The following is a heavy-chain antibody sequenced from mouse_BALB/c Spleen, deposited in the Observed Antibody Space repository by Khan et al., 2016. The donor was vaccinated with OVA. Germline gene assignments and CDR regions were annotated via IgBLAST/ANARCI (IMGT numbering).Heavy chain of an antibody. Sequence: EVHLVESGGDLVEPGGSLKLSCAASGFTFSTYGMSWVRQTPDKRLEWVATISTGGHYTYYPDSVRGRFTISRDNAKNTLYLQMTSLKSEDTAMFYGARLAYYYDSEGFAYWGQGTLVTVSA. CDR3: ARLAYYYDSEGFAY. J-gene: IGHJ3*01. CDR1: GFTFSTYG. CDR2: ISTGGHYT. D-gene: IGHD1-1*01. V-gene: IGHV5-6*01.